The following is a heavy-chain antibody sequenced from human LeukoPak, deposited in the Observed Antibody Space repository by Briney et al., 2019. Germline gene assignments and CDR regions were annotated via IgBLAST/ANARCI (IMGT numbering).Heavy chain of an antibody. Sequence: GGSLRLSCAASGFTFSNYAMSWVRQAPGKGLEWVSVISGSAIITYYADSVKGRFTISRDNSKNTLFLQMNSLRAEDTAVYYCAKDQLLLWFGELDTFDYWGQGTLVTVSS. D-gene: IGHD3-10*01. J-gene: IGHJ4*02. CDR3: AKDQLLLWFGELDTFDY. V-gene: IGHV3-23*01. CDR1: GFTFSNYA. CDR2: ISGSAIIT.